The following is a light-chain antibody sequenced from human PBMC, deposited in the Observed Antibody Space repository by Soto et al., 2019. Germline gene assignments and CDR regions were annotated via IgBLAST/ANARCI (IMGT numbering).Light chain of an antibody. CDR3: QQYSLTVLT. V-gene: IGKV4-1*01. CDR1: QSLFHSSYNKNF. J-gene: IGKJ1*01. Sequence: DVVMTQSPDSLAVSLGERATINCKSSQSLFHSSYNKNFLVWYQQKPGQPPTLLIYWASTRESGVPDRLSGSGSGTDFTLTISSLQAEEAAVYYCQQYSLTVLTFGQAAKVDIX. CDR2: WAS.